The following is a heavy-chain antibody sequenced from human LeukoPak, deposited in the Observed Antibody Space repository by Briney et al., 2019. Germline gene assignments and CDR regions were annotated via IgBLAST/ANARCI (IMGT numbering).Heavy chain of an antibody. CDR1: GFTFNEYT. D-gene: IGHD6-25*01. CDR3: AREKRRLVDY. CDR2: ITHDGGAA. Sequence: GGSLRLSCAASGFTFNEYTMHWVRQAPGKGLERVSLITHDGGAAFYADSVRGRFTISRDNSRNSLYLQMDSLRTEDTALYYCAREKRRLVDYWGQGTLVTVSS. V-gene: IGHV3-43*01. J-gene: IGHJ4*02.